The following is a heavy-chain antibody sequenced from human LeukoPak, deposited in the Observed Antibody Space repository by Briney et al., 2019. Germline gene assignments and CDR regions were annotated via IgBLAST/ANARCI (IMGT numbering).Heavy chain of an antibody. V-gene: IGHV4-39*01. CDR3: ARMIGGFDY. Sequence: SETLSLTCTVSGGSISSSSYYWGWIRQPPGKGLEWIGGIYYSGSTYYNPSLKSRVTISVDTSKNQFSLKLSSVTAADTAVYYCARMIGGFDYWGQGTLVTVSS. CDR2: IYYSGST. J-gene: IGHJ4*02. D-gene: IGHD4-23*01. CDR1: GGSISSSSYY.